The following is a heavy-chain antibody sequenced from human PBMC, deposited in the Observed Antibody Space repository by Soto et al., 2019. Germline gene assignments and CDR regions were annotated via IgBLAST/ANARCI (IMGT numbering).Heavy chain of an antibody. CDR3: ARAAATGYFDY. V-gene: IGHV3-30-3*01. J-gene: IGHJ4*02. CDR1: GFTFSSYA. CDR2: ISYDGSNK. D-gene: IGHD6-13*01. Sequence: QVQLVESGGGVVQPGRSLRLSCAASGFTFSSYAMHWVRQAPGKGLEWVAVISYDGSNKYYADSVKGRFTISRDNSKNTLYLQMNSLRAEDTAVYYCARAAATGYFDYWGQETLVTVSS.